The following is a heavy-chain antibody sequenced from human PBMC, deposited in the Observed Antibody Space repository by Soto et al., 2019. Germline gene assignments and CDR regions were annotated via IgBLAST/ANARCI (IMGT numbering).Heavy chain of an antibody. CDR3: ARANYGSGSYSWFDP. CDR2: IYYSGST. V-gene: IGHV4-59*01. D-gene: IGHD3-10*01. J-gene: IGHJ5*02. Sequence: SETLSLTCTVSGGSINNYYWSWIRQPPGKGLEWIGYIYYSGSTNYNPSLKSRVTISVDPSKNQFSLKLSSVTAADTAVYYCARANYGSGSYSWFDPWGQGTLVTSPQ. CDR1: GGSINNYY.